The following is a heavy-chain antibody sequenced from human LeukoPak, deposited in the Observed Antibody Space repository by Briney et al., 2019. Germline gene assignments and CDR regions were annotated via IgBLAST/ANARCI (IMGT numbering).Heavy chain of an antibody. J-gene: IGHJ4*02. CDR2: IYSSGRT. Sequence: PSATLSLTCKVSGGSLSNYYLHWIRQPPGNGLEWIGYIYSSGRTNYNPSRKSRVSISVDTSKNQFSLKLTSVTAADTAVYYCARSAYSTYFDFWGRGTLVTVSS. CDR1: GGSLSNYY. V-gene: IGHV4-59*07. CDR3: ARSAYSTYFDF. D-gene: IGHD2-15*01.